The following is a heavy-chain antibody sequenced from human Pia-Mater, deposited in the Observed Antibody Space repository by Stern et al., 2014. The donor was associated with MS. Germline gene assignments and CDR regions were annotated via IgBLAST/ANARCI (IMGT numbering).Heavy chain of an antibody. J-gene: IGHJ5*02. CDR1: GYSITSAAFS. V-gene: IGHV4-30-2*01. CDR3: ARGRSRVHPPLDP. D-gene: IGHD2-2*01. Sequence: QLVESGSGLVKPSQTLSLTCSVSGYSITSAAFSWTWIRQAPGKGLEWIGYMYYGGSPPYNPYLRGRVNIPVETPTHQVRLRLNSVTAADTAVYYCARGRSRVHPPLDPWGQGTLVTVSS. CDR2: MYYGGSP.